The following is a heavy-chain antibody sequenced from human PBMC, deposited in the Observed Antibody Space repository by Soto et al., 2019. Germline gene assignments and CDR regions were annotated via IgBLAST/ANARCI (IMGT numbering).Heavy chain of an antibody. V-gene: IGHV3-48*01. CDR1: GFTFSTYR. D-gene: IGHD3-10*01. CDR2: ISSDTSNI. J-gene: IGHJ6*02. CDR3: ETYYGSGSYFPDHYYYGMDV. Sequence: EVQLVESGGGLVQPGGSLRLSCAASGFTFSTYRMHWVRQAPGKGLEWVSYISSDTSNIAYADSVKGRFTISRDNAKKSLFLQMNSLRAEDTAVYYCETYYGSGSYFPDHYYYGMDVWGQGTTVTVSS.